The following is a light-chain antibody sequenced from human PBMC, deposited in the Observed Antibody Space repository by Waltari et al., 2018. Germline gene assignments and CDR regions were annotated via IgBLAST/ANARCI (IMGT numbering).Light chain of an antibody. V-gene: IGLV2-14*01. CDR3: NSFRSDNTQV. CDR1: SSAIGSNNH. CDR2: EVS. Sequence: QSALTQPASVSGSPGQSITISCTGTSSAIGSNNHVPWYQQYPGKPPQLLIYEVSNRPSGVSSRFSGSKSGNTASLTISGLQPEDEADYFCNSFRSDNTQVFGSGTEVSVL. J-gene: IGLJ1*01.